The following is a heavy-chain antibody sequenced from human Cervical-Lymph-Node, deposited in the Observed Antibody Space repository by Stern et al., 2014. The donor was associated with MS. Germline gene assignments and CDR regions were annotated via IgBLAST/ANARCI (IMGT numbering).Heavy chain of an antibody. Sequence: VQLLQSGAEVKKPGSSVKVSCKASGVSLTSSAFSWVRQAPGQGLEWMGGIIPIFYTANYAQKFQGRVTITADESTSTVYMELSSLRLEDTAVYYCARDGSGTYYYYYGLDVWGQGTTVTVSS. CDR1: GVSLTSSA. D-gene: IGHD3-10*01. J-gene: IGHJ6*02. CDR2: IIPIFYTA. V-gene: IGHV1-69*01. CDR3: ARDGSGTYYYYYGLDV.